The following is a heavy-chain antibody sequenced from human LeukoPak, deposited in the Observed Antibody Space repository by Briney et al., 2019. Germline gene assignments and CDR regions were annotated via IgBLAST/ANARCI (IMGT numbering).Heavy chain of an antibody. J-gene: IGHJ4*02. CDR3: AKPGMPATLHDAFHI. D-gene: IGHD2-15*01. CDR1: AFDFSSYG. CDR2: ISRDGINK. V-gene: IGHV3-30*18. Sequence: GGSLRLSCVASAFDFSSYGMHWVRQAPGKGLECVAVISRDGINKHYADSVRGRFSIFRDNSKNTLYLEMNRLRPEDTAMYYCAKPGMPATLHDAFHIWGQGTLVTVSS.